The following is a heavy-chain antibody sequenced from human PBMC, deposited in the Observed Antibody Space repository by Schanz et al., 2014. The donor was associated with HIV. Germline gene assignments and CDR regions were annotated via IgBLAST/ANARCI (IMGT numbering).Heavy chain of an antibody. V-gene: IGHV3-33*01. CDR1: GFTFSNFA. J-gene: IGHJ3*02. CDR2: IWYDGSYK. CDR3: ARSPDWAGTDAFDI. D-gene: IGHD6-19*01. Sequence: QVQLVESGGGVVQPGRSLRLSCAASGFTFSNFAMHWVRQAPGKGLEWAAVIWYDGSYKYYADSVKGRFTISRDNPKTTLNLQMNSLRAEDTAIYYCARSPDWAGTDAFDIWGQGTMVTVSS.